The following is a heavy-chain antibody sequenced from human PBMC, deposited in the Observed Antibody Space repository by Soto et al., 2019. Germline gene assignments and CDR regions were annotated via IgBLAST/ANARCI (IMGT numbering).Heavy chain of an antibody. V-gene: IGHV3-30*03. CDR1: GFTFSSSG. CDR3: ATDFSGWYGSSEYGF. Sequence: QVQLVESGVGVVRPGRSLRLCCAASGFTFSSSGIHWVRQAPGKGLEWVAVISYDGGNKYYVDSVKGRFTISRDNSKNTLYLQMNSLRAEDTAVYYCATDFSGWYGSSEYGFWGQGTLVTVSS. CDR2: ISYDGGNK. J-gene: IGHJ4*02. D-gene: IGHD6-19*01.